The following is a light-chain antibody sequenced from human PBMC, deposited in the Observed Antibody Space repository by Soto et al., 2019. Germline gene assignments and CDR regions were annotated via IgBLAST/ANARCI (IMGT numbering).Light chain of an antibody. J-gene: IGKJ1*01. CDR3: LQYKNWPRT. Sequence: ETVMTQSPATLSVSPGERATLSCRASESVSSNLVWYQQRSCQAPRLLISGASTRVTGTPARFSGSGSGTECTRTISSLQSEDFAVYYCLQYKNWPRTFGQGTKVEIK. V-gene: IGKV3-15*01. CDR1: ESVSSN. CDR2: GAS.